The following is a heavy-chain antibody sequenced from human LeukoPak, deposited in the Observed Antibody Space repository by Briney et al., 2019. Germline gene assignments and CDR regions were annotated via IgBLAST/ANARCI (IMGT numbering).Heavy chain of an antibody. J-gene: IGHJ4*02. CDR3: AKDVAYCGGDCYFRGNDY. CDR2: IPYDGSNK. CDR1: GFTFSSYA. Sequence: GGSLRLSCAASGFTFSSYAMHWVRQAPGKGLEWVALIPYDGSNKYYADSVKGRFTISRDNSKNTLYLQMNSLRAEDTAVYYCAKDVAYCGGDCYFRGNDYWGQGTLVTVSS. V-gene: IGHV3-30*04. D-gene: IGHD2-21*02.